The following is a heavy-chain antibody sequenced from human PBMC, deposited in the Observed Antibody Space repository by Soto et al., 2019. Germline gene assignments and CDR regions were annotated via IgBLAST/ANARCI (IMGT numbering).Heavy chain of an antibody. V-gene: IGHV1-18*01. CDR2: ISAFNGNT. Sequence: ASVKVSCKASGFRFSDDGFNWLRQAPGQGLEWMGWISAFNGNTETAQGLQDRVTMTTDSSTTTAHMDLTNLTTDDTAIYYCARSYYLADAFDVWGQGTMVTVS. CDR1: GFRFSDDG. D-gene: IGHD3-16*01. J-gene: IGHJ3*01. CDR3: ARSYYLADAFDV.